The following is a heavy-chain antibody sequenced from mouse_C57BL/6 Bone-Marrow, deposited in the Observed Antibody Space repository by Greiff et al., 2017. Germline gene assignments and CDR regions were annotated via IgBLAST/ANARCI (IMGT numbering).Heavy chain of an antibody. J-gene: IGHJ2*01. D-gene: IGHD2-4*01. CDR3: ARGYYEDY. CDR1: GFTFSSYA. CDR2: ISDGGSYT. V-gene: IGHV5-4*03. Sequence: EVKVVESGGGLVKPGGSLKLSCAASGFTFSSYAMSWVRQTPEKRLEWVATISDGGSYTYYPDNVKGRFTISRDNAKNNLYMQMSQLKSEDTAMYYGARGYYEDYWGQGTTLTVSS.